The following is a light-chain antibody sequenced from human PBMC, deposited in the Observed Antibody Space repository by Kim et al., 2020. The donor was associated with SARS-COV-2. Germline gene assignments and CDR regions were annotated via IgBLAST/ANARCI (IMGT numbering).Light chain of an antibody. CDR2: LERSGNY. V-gene: IGLV4-60*03. Sequence: QPVLTQSSSASASLGSSVKLTCSLSSGHSSNIIAWHQQQPGKAPQYLMKLERSGNYNKGSGVPDRFSGSSSGADRYLTISNPQSEDEADYYCETWDSHTRVFGGGTKLTVL. CDR3: ETWDSHTRV. CDR1: SGHSSNI. J-gene: IGLJ3*02.